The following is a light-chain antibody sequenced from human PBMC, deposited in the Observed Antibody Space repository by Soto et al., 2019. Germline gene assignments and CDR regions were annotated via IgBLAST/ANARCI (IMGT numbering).Light chain of an antibody. Sequence: EVVLTQSPATLSLSPGERATLSCRASQSVSRHLAWYQQKPGQAPRLLILDASDRATGIPSRFSGSGSGTNFTLTISSLEPEDFAFYYCQQRSNWPQVTFGGGTKVEIK. CDR1: QSVSRH. J-gene: IGKJ4*01. CDR2: DAS. CDR3: QQRSNWPQVT. V-gene: IGKV3-11*01.